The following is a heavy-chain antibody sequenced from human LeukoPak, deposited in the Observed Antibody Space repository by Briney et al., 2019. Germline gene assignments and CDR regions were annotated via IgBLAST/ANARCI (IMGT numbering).Heavy chain of an antibody. Sequence: SETLSLTCTVSGGSISSVNYYWGWIRQPPGKGLEWIASIYYSTSTYYNPSLKSRVTMSVDTSKNQFSLRLTSVTAADTAVYYCARLKGDWRTYSRYMDVWGKGTTVTVSS. J-gene: IGHJ6*03. CDR1: GGSISSVNYY. D-gene: IGHD2-21*01. V-gene: IGHV4-39*07. CDR3: ARLKGDWRTYSRYMDV. CDR2: IYYSTST.